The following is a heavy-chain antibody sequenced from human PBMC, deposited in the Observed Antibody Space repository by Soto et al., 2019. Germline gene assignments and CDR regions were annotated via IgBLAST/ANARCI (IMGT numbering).Heavy chain of an antibody. J-gene: IGHJ4*02. D-gene: IGHD3-22*01. CDR2: ISSSGDIT. CDR1: GFTFSDYY. Sequence: QVQLVESGGGLVKPGGSLRLSCAASGFTFSDYYMSWIRQAPGKGLEWVSYISSSGDITYYADSVKGRVTISRDNAKNSLYLHMHNLRAEDTAVYYCARDLGYYDSSGYFDYWGQGTLITVSS. CDR3: ARDLGYYDSSGYFDY. V-gene: IGHV3-11*01.